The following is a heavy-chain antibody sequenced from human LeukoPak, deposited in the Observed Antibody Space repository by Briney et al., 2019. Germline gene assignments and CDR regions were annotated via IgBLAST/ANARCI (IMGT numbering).Heavy chain of an antibody. D-gene: IGHD3-10*01. CDR2: ISYDGSNK. CDR1: GFTFSSYG. V-gene: IGHV3-30*18. Sequence: GGSLRPSCAASGFTFSSYGMHWVRQAPGKGLEWVAVISYDGSNKYYADSVKGRFTISRDNSKNTLYLQMNSLRAEDTAVYYCAKGYYGSGVDYFDYWGQGTLVTVSS. CDR3: AKGYYGSGVDYFDY. J-gene: IGHJ4*02.